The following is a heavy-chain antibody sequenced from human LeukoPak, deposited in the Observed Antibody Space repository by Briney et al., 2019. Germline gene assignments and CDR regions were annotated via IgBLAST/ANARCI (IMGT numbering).Heavy chain of an antibody. CDR1: GYTFTGYY. CDR2: INPNSGGT. J-gene: IGHJ4*02. D-gene: IGHD1-26*01. V-gene: IGHV1-2*02. Sequence: ASVKVSCKASGYTFTGYYMHWVRQAPGQGLEWMGWINPNSGGTNYAQKFQGRVTMTRDTSISTAYMELSRLRSDDTAVYYCASPLRSGSYTPTFDYWGQGTLVTVSS. CDR3: ASPLRSGSYTPTFDY.